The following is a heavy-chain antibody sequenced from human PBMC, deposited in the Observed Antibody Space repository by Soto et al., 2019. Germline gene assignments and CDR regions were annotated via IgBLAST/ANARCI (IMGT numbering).Heavy chain of an antibody. J-gene: IGHJ4*02. V-gene: IGHV1-69*01. CDR3: AIGTRSSWACDY. D-gene: IGHD6-13*01. CDR2: IIPLTETP. Sequence: QVQVVQSGAEVKKPGSSVKVSCKASGGTFSDYAISWVRQAPGQGLEWMGGIIPLTETPVYAQTVQGRLTMSADEVTSVAYMELSTRRADDTAVYYCAIGTRSSWACDYWGQGTLVTVSS. CDR1: GGTFSDYA.